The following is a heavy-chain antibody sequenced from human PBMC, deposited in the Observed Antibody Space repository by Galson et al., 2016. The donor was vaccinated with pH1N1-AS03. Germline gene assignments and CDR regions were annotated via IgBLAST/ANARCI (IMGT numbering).Heavy chain of an antibody. CDR2: VSARGTT. Sequence: SETLSLTCSVSGASVSHYASYWGWIRQAPGKGLEWIATVSARGTTYHNPSLDSRLTISLDPSKNHFSLTLTYVTAADTAMYYCAIDRRVCSGGSCSQDGWFDPWGQGTLVVVSS. CDR3: AIDRRVCSGGSCSQDGWFDP. D-gene: IGHD2-15*01. J-gene: IGHJ5*02. V-gene: IGHV4-39*07. CDR1: GASVSHYASY.